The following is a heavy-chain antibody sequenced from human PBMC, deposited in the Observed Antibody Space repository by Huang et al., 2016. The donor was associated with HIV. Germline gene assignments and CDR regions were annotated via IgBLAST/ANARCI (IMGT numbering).Heavy chain of an antibody. D-gene: IGHD3-10*01. Sequence: QVQLVESGGGVVQPGRSLRLSCAASGFAFSSYAMHWVRQVPGKGLEWLAVISIDGRNKNYAHSVKGRFTISRDNSKGTVYLQMNSLRPEDTAVYSCARTGSYYYGSGSYHFGDYWGQGTLVTVSS. V-gene: IGHV3-30*04. CDR3: ARTGSYYYGSGSYHFGDY. CDR2: ISIDGRNK. J-gene: IGHJ4*02. CDR1: GFAFSSYA.